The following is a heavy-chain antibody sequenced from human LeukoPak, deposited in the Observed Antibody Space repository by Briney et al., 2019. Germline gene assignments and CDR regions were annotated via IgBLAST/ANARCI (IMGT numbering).Heavy chain of an antibody. CDR3: ARGFGGPIVGGTWFEY. J-gene: IGHJ4*02. CDR2: IYSGGST. Sequence: PGGSLRLSCAASGFTFSSYSMSWLRQAPGKGLEWVSFIYSGGSTYYAHPVEGRFGISRDHYKNPLYLQVSRLRGEDAAVYYCARGFGGPIVGGTWFEYWGQGTLVTVSS. V-gene: IGHV3-53*01. D-gene: IGHD1-26*01. CDR1: GFTFSSYS.